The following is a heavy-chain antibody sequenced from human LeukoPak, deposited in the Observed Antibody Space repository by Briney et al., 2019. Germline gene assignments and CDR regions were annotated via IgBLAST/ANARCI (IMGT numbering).Heavy chain of an antibody. V-gene: IGHV1-69*19. CDR3: ARGSHNIVVVPAARRYYYYYGMDV. J-gene: IGHJ6*02. Sequence: GSSVKVSCKASGGTFSSYVISWVRQAPGQGLEWMGGIIPIFGTANYAQKFQGRVTITADESTSTAYMELSSLRSEDTAVYYCARGSHNIVVVPAARRYYYYYGMDVWGQGTTVTVSS. D-gene: IGHD2-2*01. CDR1: GGTFSSYV. CDR2: IIPIFGTA.